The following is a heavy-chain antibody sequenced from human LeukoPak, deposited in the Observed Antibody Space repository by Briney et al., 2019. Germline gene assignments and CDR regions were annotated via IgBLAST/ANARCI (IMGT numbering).Heavy chain of an antibody. CDR1: GFTFSSYW. D-gene: IGHD3-9*01. V-gene: IGHV3-7*03. Sequence: GGSLRLSCAASGFTFSSYWMSWVRQAPGKGLEWVANIKQDGSEKYYVDSVKGRFTISRDNAKNSLYLQMNSLRAEDTAVYYCARDPSYYDILTGYYTPSYYSDCWGQGTLVTVSS. J-gene: IGHJ4*02. CDR2: IKQDGSEK. CDR3: ARDPSYYDILTGYYTPSYYSDC.